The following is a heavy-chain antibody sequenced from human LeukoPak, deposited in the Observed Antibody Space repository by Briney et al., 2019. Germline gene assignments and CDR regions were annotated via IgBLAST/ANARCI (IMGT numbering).Heavy chain of an antibody. D-gene: IGHD6-19*01. J-gene: IGHJ4*02. CDR2: ISYDGSNK. CDR1: GFTFSSYG. CDR3: AKDSGWYGAHKNDFDY. Sequence: GGSLRLSCAASGFTFSSYGMHWVRQAPGKGLEWVAVISYDGSNKYYADSVKGRFTISRDNSKNTLYLQMNSLRAEDTAVYYCAKDSGWYGAHKNDFDYWGQGTLITVSS. V-gene: IGHV3-30*18.